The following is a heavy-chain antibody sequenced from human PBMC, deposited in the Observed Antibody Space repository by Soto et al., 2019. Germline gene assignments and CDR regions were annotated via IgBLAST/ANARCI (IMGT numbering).Heavy chain of an antibody. CDR3: ARFSVVATSSVGSNYFDY. Sequence: QVRLQQWGAGLLKPSETLSLTCAVYGGSFSGYYWSWIRQPPGKGLEWIGEINHSGSTNYNPSLKSRVTISVDTSKNQFSLKLSSVTAADTAVYYCARFSVVATSSVGSNYFDYWGQGTLVTVSS. CDR1: GGSFSGYY. V-gene: IGHV4-34*01. J-gene: IGHJ4*02. CDR2: INHSGST. D-gene: IGHD5-12*01.